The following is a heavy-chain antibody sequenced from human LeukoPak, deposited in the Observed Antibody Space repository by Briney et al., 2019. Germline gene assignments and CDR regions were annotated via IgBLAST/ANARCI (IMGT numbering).Heavy chain of an antibody. CDR1: GFTFDDYA. CDR2: ISWDGGST. Sequence: GGSLRLSCAASGFTFDDYAMHWVRQAPGKGLEWVSLISWDGGSTYYADSVRGRFTISRDNSRTTLYLQMNSLRAEDTAVYYCAKDRAAPATPYNWFDPWGQGTLVTVSS. CDR3: AKDRAAPATPYNWFDP. J-gene: IGHJ5*02. D-gene: IGHD6-13*01. V-gene: IGHV3-43D*04.